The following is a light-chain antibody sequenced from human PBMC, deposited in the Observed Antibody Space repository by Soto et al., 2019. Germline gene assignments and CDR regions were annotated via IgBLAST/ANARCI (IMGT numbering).Light chain of an antibody. Sequence: VLAQSTGTLSLSPGERPTLSCRASQTVRNNYLAWYQQKPGQSPRLLIYDASSSATGIPDRFSGGGSGTDFPLTISRLEAEDFAVYYCQQFGSSVTFGQGTRLEIK. CDR3: QQFGSSVT. V-gene: IGKV3-20*01. CDR2: DAS. J-gene: IGKJ5*01. CDR1: QTVRNNY.